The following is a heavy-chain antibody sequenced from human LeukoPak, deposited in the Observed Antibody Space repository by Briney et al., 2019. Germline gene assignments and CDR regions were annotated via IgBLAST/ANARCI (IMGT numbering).Heavy chain of an antibody. CDR1: GGSFSGYY. Sequence: GALNLSCPVYGGSFSGYYWSWIRQPPGKGLEWIGEINHSGSTNYNPSLKSRVTISVDTSKNQFSLKLSSVTAADTAVYYCARGRGYGSGSYCYWGQGTLVTVSS. D-gene: IGHD3-10*01. CDR3: ARGRGYGSGSYCY. V-gene: IGHV4-34*01. CDR2: INHSGST. J-gene: IGHJ4*02.